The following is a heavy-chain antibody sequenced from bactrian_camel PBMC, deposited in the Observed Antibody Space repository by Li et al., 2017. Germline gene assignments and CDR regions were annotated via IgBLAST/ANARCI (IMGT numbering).Heavy chain of an antibody. CDR1: GLVYPFWS. D-gene: IGHD3*01. CDR2: IDSRGTT. J-gene: IGHJ4*01. V-gene: IGHV3S63*01. Sequence: VQLVESGGGSVQAGGSLTLSCAASGLVYPFWSMAWFRQAPGKEREGIARIDSRGTTEYVDSVKGRFTISSDNAKNILYLQMNNLKREDTAVYYCALGSSGSAWATLSAAAFVYWGQGTQVTVS. CDR3: ALGSSGSAWATLSAAAFVY.